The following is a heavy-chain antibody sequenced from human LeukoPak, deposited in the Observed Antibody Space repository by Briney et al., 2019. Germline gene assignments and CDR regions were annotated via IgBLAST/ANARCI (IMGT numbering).Heavy chain of an antibody. D-gene: IGHD6-19*01. Sequence: PSETLSLTCTVSGYSISSGYYWGWIRQPPGKGLEWIGSIYHSGSTYYNPSLKSRVTISVDTSKNQFSLKLSSVTAADTAVYYCARDLDDSPRIAVGRFDYWGQGTLVTVSS. CDR2: IYHSGST. V-gene: IGHV4-38-2*02. CDR3: ARDLDDSPRIAVGRFDY. CDR1: GYSISSGYY. J-gene: IGHJ4*02.